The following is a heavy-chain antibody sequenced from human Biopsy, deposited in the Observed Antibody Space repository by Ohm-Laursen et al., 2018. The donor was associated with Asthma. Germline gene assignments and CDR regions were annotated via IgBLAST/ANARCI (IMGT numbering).Heavy chain of an antibody. V-gene: IGHV3-23*03. CDR2: IYSGGTS. CDR3: ARGDSSGWSHYYFDY. CDR1: GFRFTDYG. Sequence: SLRLSCAASGFRFTDYGMHWVRQAPGKGLEWVPVIYSGGTSDTADSVRGRFTISRDFYKNTLYLQMDSLRAEDTAVYYCARGDSSGWSHYYFDYWGQGTLVTVSS. J-gene: IGHJ4*02. D-gene: IGHD6-19*01.